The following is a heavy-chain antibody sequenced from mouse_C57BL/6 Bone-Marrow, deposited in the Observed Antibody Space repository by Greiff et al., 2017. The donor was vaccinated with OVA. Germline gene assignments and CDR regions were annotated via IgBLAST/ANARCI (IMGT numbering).Heavy chain of an antibody. D-gene: IGHD2-1*01. CDR1: GYTFTDYY. CDR3: ARMLYGNCFDD. CDR2: INPNNGGT. Sequence: VQLQQSGPELVKPGASVKISCKASGYTFTDYYMNWVKQSHGKSLEWIGDINPNNGGTSYNQKFKGKATLTVDKSSSTAYMELRSLTSEDSAVYYCARMLYGNCFDDWGQGTTLTVSS. J-gene: IGHJ2*01. V-gene: IGHV1-26*01.